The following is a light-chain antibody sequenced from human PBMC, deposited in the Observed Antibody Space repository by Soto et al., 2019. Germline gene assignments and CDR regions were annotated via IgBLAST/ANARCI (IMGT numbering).Light chain of an antibody. CDR3: QQYGGSPPT. Sequence: EIVLTQSPGTLSSSPGERATLSCRASQSVSSNYLAWYQRKPGQAPRLLIYGASNRATDIPYRFIGSGSGTDFTRTITRLEPDDFAMYYCQQYGGSPPTFGQGTKVEIK. CDR1: QSVSSNY. CDR2: GAS. V-gene: IGKV3-20*01. J-gene: IGKJ1*01.